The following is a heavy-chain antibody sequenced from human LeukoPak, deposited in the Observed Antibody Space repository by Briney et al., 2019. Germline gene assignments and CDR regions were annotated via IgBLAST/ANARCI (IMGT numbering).Heavy chain of an antibody. V-gene: IGHV4-59*01. J-gene: IGHJ4*02. Sequence: SETLSLTCTVSGGSINSYYWSWIRQPPGKGLEWIGYIYYSGNTYYNPAFKSRVTISADTSKNQFSLKLSSVTAADTAVYYCARAVVEMASMIDYWGQGIVVSVSS. D-gene: IGHD5-24*01. CDR1: GGSINSYY. CDR3: ARAVVEMASMIDY. CDR2: IYYSGNT.